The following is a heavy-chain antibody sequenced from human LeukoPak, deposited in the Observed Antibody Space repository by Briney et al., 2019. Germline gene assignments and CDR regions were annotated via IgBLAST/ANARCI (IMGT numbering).Heavy chain of an antibody. D-gene: IGHD6-13*01. CDR1: GFTFSSYA. Sequence: GGSLRLSCAASGFTFSSYAMSSVRQAPGKGLEWVSAISGSGGSTYYADSVKGRFTITRGNSKNTLYLQMNSLRAEDTAVYYCAKVPKYSSSWYVDYWGQGTLVTVSS. CDR3: AKVPKYSSSWYVDY. V-gene: IGHV3-23*01. J-gene: IGHJ4*02. CDR2: ISGSGGST.